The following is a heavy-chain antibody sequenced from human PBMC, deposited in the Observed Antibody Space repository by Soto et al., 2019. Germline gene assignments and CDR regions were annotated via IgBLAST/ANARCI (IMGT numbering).Heavy chain of an antibody. CDR3: ARVGSILTGYPPLFDY. CDR1: GGSISSGGYY. V-gene: IGHV4-31*03. CDR2: IYYSGST. J-gene: IGHJ4*02. Sequence: PSETLSLTCTVSGGSISSGGYYWSWIRQHPGKGLEWIGYIYYSGSTYHNPSLKSRVTISVDTSKNQFSLKLSSVTAADTAVYYCARVGSILTGYPPLFDYWGQGTLVTVSS. D-gene: IGHD3-9*01.